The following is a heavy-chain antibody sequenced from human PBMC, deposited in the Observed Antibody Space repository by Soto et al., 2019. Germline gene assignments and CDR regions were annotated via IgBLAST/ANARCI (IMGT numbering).Heavy chain of an antibody. D-gene: IGHD3-10*01. J-gene: IGHJ6*02. CDR2: ISYDGSNK. Sequence: QVQLVESGGGVVQPGRSLRLSCAASGFTFSSYAMHWVRQAPGKGLEWVAVISYDGSNKYYADSVKGRFTISRDNSKNTLYLQMNSLRAEDTAVYYCARDYYGSGSYFSYYYYSGMDVWGQGTTVTVSS. CDR3: ARDYYGSGSYFSYYYYSGMDV. CDR1: GFTFSSYA. V-gene: IGHV3-30-3*01.